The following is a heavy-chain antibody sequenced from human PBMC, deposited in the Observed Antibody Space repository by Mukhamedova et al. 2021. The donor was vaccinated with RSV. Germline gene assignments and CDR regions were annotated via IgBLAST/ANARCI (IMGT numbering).Heavy chain of an antibody. D-gene: IGHD6-19*01. Sequence: KGLEWVSDISGSGGSTYYEDSVKGRFTISRDNSKNTLYLQMNGLRAEDTSVYYCAKHTASQWLVAKWGQGTLGTVHS. CDR3: AKHTASQWLVAK. J-gene: IGHJ1*01. V-gene: IGHV3-23*02. CDR2: ISGSGGST.